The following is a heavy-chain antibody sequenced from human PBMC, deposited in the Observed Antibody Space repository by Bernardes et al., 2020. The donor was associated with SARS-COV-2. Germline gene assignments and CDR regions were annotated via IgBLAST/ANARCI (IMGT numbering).Heavy chain of an antibody. Sequence: SETLSLTCSVSGGSISSSNYYWGWIRQPPGKGLDWIGSIYSSGSSYYNPFLQLRVTESIDTSKNKFSLRLSFVTAAATAVYFCAGSSCGIDCYIGGLRSWDYGMDVWGQGTTVTVSS. CDR1: GGSISSSNYY. CDR3: AGSSCGIDCYIGGLRSWDYGMDV. V-gene: IGHV4-39*01. J-gene: IGHJ6*02. D-gene: IGHD2-21*02. CDR2: IYSSGSS.